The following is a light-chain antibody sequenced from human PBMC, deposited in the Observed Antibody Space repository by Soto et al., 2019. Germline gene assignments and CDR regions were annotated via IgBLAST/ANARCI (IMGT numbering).Light chain of an antibody. CDR1: QKVTISF. CDR3: QECGGSPLFS. V-gene: IGKV3-20*01. CDR2: TTS. Sequence: ELVLTQSPGTLSLSPGETATLSCPASQKVTISFFAWYQRRPGRAPSLLIHTTSIRATDIPDRFSRSGSGRDFTLTFSRLEPEDSGVYYCQECGGSPLFSFGTGPEWIS. J-gene: IGKJ3*01.